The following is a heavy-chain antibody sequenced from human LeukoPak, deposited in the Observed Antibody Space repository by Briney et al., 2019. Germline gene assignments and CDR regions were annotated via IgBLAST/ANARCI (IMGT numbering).Heavy chain of an antibody. CDR3: ARVGGLQFNYYYYYMDV. D-gene: IGHD5-24*01. V-gene: IGHV4-4*02. CDR1: GGSISSSNW. J-gene: IGHJ6*03. CDR2: IYHSGST. Sequence: SETLSLTCAVSGGSISSSNWWSWVRQPPGKGLEWIGEIYHSGSTNYNPSLKSRVTISVDKSKNQFSLKLSSVTAADTAVYYCARVGGLQFNYYYYYMDVWGKGTTVTVSS.